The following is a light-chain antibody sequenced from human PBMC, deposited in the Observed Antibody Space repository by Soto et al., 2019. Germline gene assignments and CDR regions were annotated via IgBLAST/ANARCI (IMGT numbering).Light chain of an antibody. J-gene: IGKJ1*01. CDR3: QQYGSSGWT. CDR1: QSVGSSY. V-gene: IGKV3-20*01. Sequence: ETVLTQSPGTQCLARGESTTLSCRTSQSVGSSYLAWYQQKPGQAPRLLIYGASSRATGIPDRFSCSGSGTDFTLTISRLEPEDFAVYYCQQYGSSGWTFGQGTKWIS. CDR2: GAS.